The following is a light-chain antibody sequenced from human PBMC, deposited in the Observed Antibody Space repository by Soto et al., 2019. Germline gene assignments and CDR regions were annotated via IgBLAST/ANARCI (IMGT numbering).Light chain of an antibody. Sequence: QSALAQPASVSGSPGQSITISCTGTDSDVGAYNSVSWYQQHPHKALRLIIYKGTRRPSGISYRFSGSTSGNAASLTISALQADDEADYFCCSSAPESTYVFGTGTKVTVL. CDR2: KGT. J-gene: IGLJ1*01. CDR3: CSSAPESTYV. CDR1: DSDVGAYNS. V-gene: IGLV2-23*01.